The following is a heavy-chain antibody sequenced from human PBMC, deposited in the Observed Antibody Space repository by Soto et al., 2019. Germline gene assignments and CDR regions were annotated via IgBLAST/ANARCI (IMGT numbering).Heavy chain of an antibody. Sequence: ASVKVSCKASGYTFTSYAMHWVRQAPGQRLEWMGWINAGNGNTKYSQKFQGRVTITRDTSASTAYMELSSLRSEDTAVYYCAREGYCSSTSCYDFYYYYYMDGWGKGTTVTVSS. CDR2: INAGNGNT. CDR3: AREGYCSSTSCYDFYYYYYMDG. J-gene: IGHJ6*03. D-gene: IGHD2-2*01. CDR1: GYTFTSYA. V-gene: IGHV1-3*01.